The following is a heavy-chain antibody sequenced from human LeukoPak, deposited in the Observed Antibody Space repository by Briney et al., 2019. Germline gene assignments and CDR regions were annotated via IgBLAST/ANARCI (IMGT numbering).Heavy chain of an antibody. D-gene: IGHD6-13*01. V-gene: IGHV3-21*01. CDR1: GFTFSSYS. Sequence: GGSLRLSCAASGFTFSSYSLNWVRQAPGKGLEWVSSISSSSSYIYYADSVKGRFTISRDNAKNSLYLQMNSLRVEDTAVYYCARDTAPAGTVWFDAWGQGTLVTVSS. CDR3: ARDTAPAGTVWFDA. J-gene: IGHJ5*02. CDR2: ISSSSSYI.